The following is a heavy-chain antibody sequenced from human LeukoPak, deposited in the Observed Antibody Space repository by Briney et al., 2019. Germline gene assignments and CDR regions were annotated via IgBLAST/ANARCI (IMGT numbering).Heavy chain of an antibody. CDR1: GFTFSSYS. Sequence: GGSLRLSCAASGFTFSSYSMNWARQAPGKGLEWVASINHNGNANYYVDSVKGRFTISRDNAKNSLYLQMSNLRAEDTAVYFCARGGGLDVWGQGATVTVSS. CDR2: INHNGNAN. J-gene: IGHJ6*02. D-gene: IGHD3-16*01. V-gene: IGHV3-7*03. CDR3: ARGGGLDV.